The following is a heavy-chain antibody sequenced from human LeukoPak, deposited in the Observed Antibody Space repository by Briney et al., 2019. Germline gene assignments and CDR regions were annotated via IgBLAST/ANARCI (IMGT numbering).Heavy chain of an antibody. J-gene: IGHJ6*03. Sequence: ASVKVSCKASGYTFTSYGISWARQAPGQGLEWMGWISAYNGNTNYAQKLQGRVTMTTDTSTSTAYMELRSLRSDDTAVYYCARGTMNDFWSGHIRGYYYYYMDVWGKGTTVTVSS. V-gene: IGHV1-18*01. CDR3: ARGTMNDFWSGHIRGYYYYYMDV. CDR1: GYTFTSYG. D-gene: IGHD3-3*01. CDR2: ISAYNGNT.